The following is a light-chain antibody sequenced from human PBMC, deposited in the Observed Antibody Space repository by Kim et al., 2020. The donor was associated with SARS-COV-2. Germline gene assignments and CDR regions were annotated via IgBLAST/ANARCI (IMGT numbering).Light chain of an antibody. CDR3: QAWDRSLRGWV. Sequence: SPGQTASITCSGDKLGDKYACWYQQKPGQSPVLVIYQDSKRPSGIPERFSGSNSGNTATLTISGTQAMDEADYYCQAWDRSLRGWVFGGGTQLTVL. J-gene: IGLJ3*02. CDR1: KLGDKY. CDR2: QDS. V-gene: IGLV3-1*01.